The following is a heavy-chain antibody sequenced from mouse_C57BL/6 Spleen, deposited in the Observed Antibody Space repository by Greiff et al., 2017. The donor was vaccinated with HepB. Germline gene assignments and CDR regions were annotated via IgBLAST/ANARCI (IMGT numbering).Heavy chain of an antibody. CDR1: GFNIKDDY. V-gene: IGHV14-4*01. D-gene: IGHD2-5*01. Sequence: EVKLQESGAELVRPGASVKLSCTASGFNIKDDYMHWVKQRPEQGLEWIGWIDPENGDTEYASKFQGKATITADTSSNTAYLQLSSLTSEDTAVYYCTTGIVTHYYAMDYWGQGTSVTVSS. CDR3: TTGIVTHYYAMDY. CDR2: IDPENGDT. J-gene: IGHJ4*01.